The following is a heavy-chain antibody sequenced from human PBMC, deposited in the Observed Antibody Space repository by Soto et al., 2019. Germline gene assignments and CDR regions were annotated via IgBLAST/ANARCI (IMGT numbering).Heavy chain of an antibody. Sequence: QVQLQESGPGLVKPSETLSLTCAVSGGSISSYYWSWIRQPPGKGLEWIGYFYYSGSTNYNPSLESRVTISVDTSKNQFSLKLSSVTAADTAVYYCARGALTTYFDYWGQGNLVTVSS. CDR3: ARGALTTYFDY. V-gene: IGHV4-59*01. CDR2: FYYSGST. J-gene: IGHJ4*02. CDR1: GGSISSYY.